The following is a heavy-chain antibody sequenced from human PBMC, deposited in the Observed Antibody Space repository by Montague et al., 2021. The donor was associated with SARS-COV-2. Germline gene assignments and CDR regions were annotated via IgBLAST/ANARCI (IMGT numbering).Heavy chain of an antibody. J-gene: IGHJ4*02. CDR1: GGSFNGYY. Sequence: SETLSLTCAVYGGSFNGYYWSWIRQPPGKGLEWIGEINHSGSTNYNPSLKSRVTISVDTSKNQLSLKLSSVTAADTAVYYCARRPHYYDSSGYYYPGPQRYYFDYWGQGTLVTVSS. D-gene: IGHD3-22*01. CDR3: ARRPHYYDSSGYYYPGPQRYYFDY. CDR2: INHSGST. V-gene: IGHV4-34*01.